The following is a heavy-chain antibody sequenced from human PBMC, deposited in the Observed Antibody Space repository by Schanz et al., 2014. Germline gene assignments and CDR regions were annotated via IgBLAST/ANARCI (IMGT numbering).Heavy chain of an antibody. J-gene: IGHJ5*02. Sequence: EVHLVDSGGTLVQPGGSLRLSCVGSGFTFSASAIHWVRQASGKGLEWVGRVRTKDNHYATSYGASVSGRFTISRDDSKNKAYLQMNSLRTGDTAMYYCASYDNSGPYYLNHWGRGTLVTVSS. D-gene: IGHD4-4*01. CDR3: ASYDNSGPYYLNH. V-gene: IGHV3-73*01. CDR2: VRTKDNHYAT. CDR1: GFTFSASA.